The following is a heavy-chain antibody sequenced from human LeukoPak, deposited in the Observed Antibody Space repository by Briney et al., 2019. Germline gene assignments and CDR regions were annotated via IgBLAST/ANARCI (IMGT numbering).Heavy chain of an antibody. J-gene: IGHJ4*02. Sequence: SETLSLTCTVSGASVGSAGYYWSWMRQPPGGGREWIGYIYYISNTNYNPSLKSRDTMSVDPSKNQFSLKLNSVTAADTAVYYCARTQSQSGSYRYYFGYWGQGTLVTVSS. V-gene: IGHV4-61*08. D-gene: IGHD1-26*01. CDR3: ARTQSQSGSYRYYFGY. CDR2: IYYISNT. CDR1: GASVGSAGYY.